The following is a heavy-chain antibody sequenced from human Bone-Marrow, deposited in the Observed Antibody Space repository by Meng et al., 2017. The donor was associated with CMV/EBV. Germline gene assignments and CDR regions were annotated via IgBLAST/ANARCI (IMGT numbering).Heavy chain of an antibody. Sequence: SETLSLTCAVYGGSFSGYYWSWIRQPPGKGLEWIGEINHSGSTNYNPSLKSRVTISVDTSTNQFSLKLSSVTAADTAVYYCARSEVIVSSTSWRAWWFDPWGQGTLVTVSS. CDR1: GGSFSGYY. CDR3: ARSEVIVSSTSWRAWWFDP. CDR2: INHSGST. J-gene: IGHJ5*02. D-gene: IGHD2-2*01. V-gene: IGHV4-34*01.